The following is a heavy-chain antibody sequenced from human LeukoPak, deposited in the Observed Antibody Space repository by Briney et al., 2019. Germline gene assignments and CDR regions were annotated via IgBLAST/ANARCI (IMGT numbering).Heavy chain of an antibody. CDR1: GYTFTSYG. J-gene: IGHJ5*02. D-gene: IGHD2-2*01. V-gene: IGHV1-18*01. Sequence: GASVRVSCKASGYTFTSYGISWVRQAPGQGLEWMGWISAYNGNTNYAQKLQGRVTMTTDTSTSTAYMELRSLRPDDTAVYYCAREEDCSSTSCYGNWFDPWGQGTLVTVSS. CDR2: ISAYNGNT. CDR3: AREEDCSSTSCYGNWFDP.